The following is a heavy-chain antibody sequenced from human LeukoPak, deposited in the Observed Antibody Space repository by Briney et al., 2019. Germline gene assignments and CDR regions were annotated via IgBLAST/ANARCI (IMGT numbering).Heavy chain of an antibody. D-gene: IGHD2/OR15-2a*01. CDR3: AKEVYGRAVFEP. Sequence: GGSLRLSCTASGFSFSSYGMHWVRQAPGKGLEWVAVISYDGSNKYYGDSMKGRFTISRDNFKDTLTLQMNSLRAEDTAVYYCAKEVYGRAVFEPGGRGAWAAVS. CDR2: ISYDGSNK. V-gene: IGHV3-30*18. CDR1: GFSFSSYG. J-gene: IGHJ4*02.